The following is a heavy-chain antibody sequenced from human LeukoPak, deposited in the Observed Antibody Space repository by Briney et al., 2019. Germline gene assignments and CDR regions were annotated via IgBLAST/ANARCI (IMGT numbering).Heavy chain of an antibody. CDR1: GFTFSSYA. J-gene: IGHJ4*02. Sequence: GGSLRLSCAASGFTFSSYAMSWVRQAPGKGLEWVSAISGSGGSTYYADSVKGRFTISRDNSKNTLYLQMNSLRAEDTAVYYCAKDMRDYEIGGPFDYCGQGSLVTVSS. V-gene: IGHV3-23*01. CDR3: AKDMRDYEIGGPFDY. D-gene: IGHD4-17*01. CDR2: ISGSGGST.